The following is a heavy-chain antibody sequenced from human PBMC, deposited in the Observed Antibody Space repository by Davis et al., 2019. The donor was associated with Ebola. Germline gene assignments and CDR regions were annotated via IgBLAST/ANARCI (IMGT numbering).Heavy chain of an antibody. D-gene: IGHD3-3*01. CDR2: IYYSGST. J-gene: IGHJ4*02. V-gene: IGHV4-39*01. CDR3: ARLHDFWSGYLVN. CDR1: GGSISSSGYY. Sequence: SETLSLTCTVSGGSISSSGYYWGWIRQPPGRGLEWIGYIYYSGSTHYNPSLKSRVTISVDTSKNQFSLKLSSVTAADTAVYYCARLHDFWSGYLVNWGQGTLVTVSS.